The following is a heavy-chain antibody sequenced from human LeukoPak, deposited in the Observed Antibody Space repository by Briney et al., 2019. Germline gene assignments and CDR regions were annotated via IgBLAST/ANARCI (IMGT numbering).Heavy chain of an antibody. CDR2: IYYSGST. D-gene: IGHD4-23*01. Sequence: TSETLSLTCTVSGGSVTSGGYYWSWIRQHPGKGLEWIGYIYYSGSTYYNPSLKSRVSMLVDTSENQFSLKLRSVTAADTAVYYCAREPAGGNEAFDIWGQGTMVTVSS. J-gene: IGHJ3*02. V-gene: IGHV4-31*03. CDR3: AREPAGGNEAFDI. CDR1: GGSVTSGGYY.